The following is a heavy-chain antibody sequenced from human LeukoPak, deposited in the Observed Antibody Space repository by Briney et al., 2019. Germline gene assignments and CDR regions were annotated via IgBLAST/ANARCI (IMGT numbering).Heavy chain of an antibody. Sequence: GSLRLSCAASGFTFSSYAMHWVRQAPGKGLEYVSAISSNGGSTYYANSVKGRFTISRDNSKNTLYLQMGSLRAEDMAVYYCARGGAFDIWGQGTMVTVSS. J-gene: IGHJ3*02. V-gene: IGHV3-64*01. CDR3: ARGGAFDI. CDR1: GFTFSSYA. CDR2: ISSNGGST.